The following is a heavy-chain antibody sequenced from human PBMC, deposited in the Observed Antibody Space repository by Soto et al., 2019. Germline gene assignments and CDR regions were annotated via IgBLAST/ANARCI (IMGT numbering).Heavy chain of an antibody. V-gene: IGHV3-30-3*01. CDR1: GFTFSSYA. D-gene: IGHD6-19*01. CDR3: ARDYSGGGSSGWYPFDY. Sequence: GGSLRLSCAASGFTFSSYAMHWVRQAPGKGLEWVAVISYDGSNKYYADSVKGRFTISRDNSKNTLYLQMNSLRAEDTVVYYCARDYSGGGSSGWYPFDYWGQGTLVTVSS. J-gene: IGHJ4*02. CDR2: ISYDGSNK.